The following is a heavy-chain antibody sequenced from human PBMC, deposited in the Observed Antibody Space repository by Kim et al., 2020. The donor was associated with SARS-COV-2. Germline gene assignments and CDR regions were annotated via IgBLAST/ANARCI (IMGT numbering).Heavy chain of an antibody. V-gene: IGHV3-23*01. Sequence: YADSVRGRFTMSRDKYRNTVNLQMSTLRAEDTAIYYCAKGPSSGWFYFDYWGQGTLVTVSS. J-gene: IGHJ4*02. CDR3: AKGPSSGWFYFDY. D-gene: IGHD6-19*01.